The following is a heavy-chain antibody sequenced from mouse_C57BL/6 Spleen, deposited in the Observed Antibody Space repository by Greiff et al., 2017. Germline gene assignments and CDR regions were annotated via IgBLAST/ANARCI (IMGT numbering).Heavy chain of an antibody. CDR2: IWSGGST. CDR1: GFSLTSYG. V-gene: IGHV2-2*01. J-gene: IGHJ1*03. CDR3: ARNRNSPSYFDV. Sequence: VKLQQSGPGLVQPSQSLSITCTVSGFSLTSYGVHWVRQSPGKGLEWLGVIWSGGSTDYNAAFISRLSISKDNSKSQVFFKMNSLQADDTAIYYCARNRNSPSYFDVWGTGTTVTVSS.